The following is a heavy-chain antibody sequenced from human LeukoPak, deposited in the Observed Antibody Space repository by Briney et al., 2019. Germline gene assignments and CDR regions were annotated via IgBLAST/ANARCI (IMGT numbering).Heavy chain of an antibody. CDR2: ISASGTGT. J-gene: IGHJ3*02. CDR1: GFTFSSYT. Sequence: HPGGSLRLSCAASGFTFSSYTMSWVRQTPGKGLEWVSGISASGTGTHYADSVKGRFTISRDNSKNTLYLQMNSLRAEDTAVYYCARDPKRAAAAGFDAFDIWGQGTMVTVSS. CDR3: ARDPKRAAAAGFDAFDI. D-gene: IGHD6-13*01. V-gene: IGHV3-23*01.